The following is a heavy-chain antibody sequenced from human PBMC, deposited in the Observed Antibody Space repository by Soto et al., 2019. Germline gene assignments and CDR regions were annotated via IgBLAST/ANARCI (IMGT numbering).Heavy chain of an antibody. D-gene: IGHD6-6*01. V-gene: IGHV3-21*01. CDR1: GFTFSSYS. J-gene: IGHJ5*02. CDR2: ISSSSSYI. CDR3: ARDLASYSSSGGNWFDP. Sequence: EVQLVESGGGLVKPGGSLRLSCAASGFTFSSYSMNWVRQAPGKGLEWVSSISSSSSYIYYADSVKGRFTISRDNAKNSLYLQMNSLRAEDTAVYYCARDLASYSSSGGNWFDPWGQGTLVTVSS.